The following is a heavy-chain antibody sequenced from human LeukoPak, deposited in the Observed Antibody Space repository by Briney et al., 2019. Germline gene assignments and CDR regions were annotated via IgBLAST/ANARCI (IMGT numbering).Heavy chain of an antibody. V-gene: IGHV3-30*02. D-gene: IGHD6-6*01. CDR3: QLHLNPPDAFDI. CDR2: IRYDGSNK. Sequence: PGGSLRLSCAASGFTFSVYGMHWVRQAPGKGLEWVAFIRYDGSNKYYADSVKGRFTISRDNSKNTLYLQMNSLRAEDTAVYYCQLHLNPPDAFDIWGQGTMVTVSS. CDR1: GFTFSVYG. J-gene: IGHJ3*02.